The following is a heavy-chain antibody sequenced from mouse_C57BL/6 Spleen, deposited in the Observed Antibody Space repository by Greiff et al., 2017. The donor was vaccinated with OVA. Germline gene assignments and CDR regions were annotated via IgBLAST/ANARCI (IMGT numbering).Heavy chain of an antibody. CDR1: GYSFTGYY. V-gene: IGHV1-42*01. CDR2: INPSTGGT. J-gene: IGHJ2*01. CDR3: TRSYDYDVDY. Sequence: VQLQQSGPELVKPGASVKISCKASGYSFTGYYMNWVKQSPEKSLEWIGEINPSTGGTTYNQKFKAKATLTVDKSSTTAYMHLKSLTSEDSAVYYCTRSYDYDVDYWGQGTTLTVSS. D-gene: IGHD2-4*01.